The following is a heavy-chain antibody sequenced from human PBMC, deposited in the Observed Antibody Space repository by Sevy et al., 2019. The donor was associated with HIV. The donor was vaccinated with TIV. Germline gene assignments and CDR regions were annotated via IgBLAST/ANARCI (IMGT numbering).Heavy chain of an antibody. CDR3: AKTGQDTG. J-gene: IGHJ4*02. CDR1: GGSISSSSYY. V-gene: IGHV4-39*01. Sequence: SETLSLTCTVSGGSISSSSYYWGWIRQPPGKGLEWIGSIYYSGSTYYNPSLKSRVTISVDTSKNQFSLKLSSVTAADTAVYYCAKTGQDTGWSQGTLVTVSS. D-gene: IGHD3-9*01. CDR2: IYYSGST.